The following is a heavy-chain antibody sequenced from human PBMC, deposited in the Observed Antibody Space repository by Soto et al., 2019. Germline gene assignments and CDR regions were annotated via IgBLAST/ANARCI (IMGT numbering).Heavy chain of an antibody. Sequence: EVQLVESGGVVVQPGGSLRLSCAASGFAFHEYTMHWVRQAPGKGLEWVSLITWDGGTTYYADSVKGRFTISRDNSKNSLYLQMNSLTTEDTALYYCAKDMANTYFPDDYWGQGTLVTVSS. CDR2: ITWDGGTT. CDR3: AKDMANTYFPDDY. D-gene: IGHD5-12*01. CDR1: GFAFHEYT. J-gene: IGHJ4*02. V-gene: IGHV3-43*01.